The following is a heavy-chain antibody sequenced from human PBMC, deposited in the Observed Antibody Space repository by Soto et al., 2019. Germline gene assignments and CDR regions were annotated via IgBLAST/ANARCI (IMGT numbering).Heavy chain of an antibody. D-gene: IGHD6-13*01. CDR2: MNPINGAT. CDR1: GYDFTAYD. Sequence: ASVKVSCKASGYDFTAYDINWVRQASGQGLEWMGWMNPINGATGTARRFQGRVSLSRNTATGTAYLELTSLRSDDTAVYYCGRGPSPRAPAGGTPYYYAMDVWGQGATVTVSS. CDR3: GRGPSPRAPAGGTPYYYAMDV. V-gene: IGHV1-8*02. J-gene: IGHJ6*02.